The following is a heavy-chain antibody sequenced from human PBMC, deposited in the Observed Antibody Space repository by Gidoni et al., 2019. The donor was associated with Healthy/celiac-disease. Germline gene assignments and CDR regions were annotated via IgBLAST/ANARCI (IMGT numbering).Heavy chain of an antibody. J-gene: IGHJ4*02. D-gene: IGHD3-10*01. V-gene: IGHV3-23*01. CDR2: ISGSGGST. Sequence: EVQLLESGGGLVQPGGSLRLSCAASGFTFSSYAMSWVRQAPGKGLEGVSAISGSGGSTYYADSVKGRFTISRDNSKNTLYLQMNSLRAEDTAVYYCAKDGHYYGSGIPGYFDYWGQGTLVTVSS. CDR1: GFTFSSYA. CDR3: AKDGHYYGSGIPGYFDY.